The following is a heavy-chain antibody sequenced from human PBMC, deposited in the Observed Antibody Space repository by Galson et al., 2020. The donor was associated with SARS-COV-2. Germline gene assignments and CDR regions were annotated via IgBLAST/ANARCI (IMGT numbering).Heavy chain of an antibody. CDR1: GGSISSGDYY. D-gene: IGHD3-3*01. J-gene: IGHJ4*02. V-gene: IGHV4-30-4*01. CDR2: IYYSGST. Sequence: ETSETRSLTCTVSGGSISSGDYYWSWIRQPPGKGLEWIGYIYYSGSTYYNPSLKSRVTISVDTSKNQFSLKLSSVTAADTAVYYCARARRITIFGVVTNFDYWGQGTLVTVSS. CDR3: ARARRITIFGVVTNFDY.